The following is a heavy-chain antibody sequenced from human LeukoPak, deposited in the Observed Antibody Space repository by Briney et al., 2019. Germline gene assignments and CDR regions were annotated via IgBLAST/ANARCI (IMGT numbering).Heavy chain of an antibody. D-gene: IGHD3-3*01. Sequence: GGSLRLSCAASGFTFSSYAMSWVRQAPGKGLEWVSAISGSGGSTYYADSVKGRFTISRDNSKNTLFLQMNSLRAEDTALYYCAKGLREYDFWSGYATWGQGTLVTVSS. CDR2: ISGSGGST. CDR1: GFTFSSYA. CDR3: AKGLREYDFWSGYAT. J-gene: IGHJ5*02. V-gene: IGHV3-23*01.